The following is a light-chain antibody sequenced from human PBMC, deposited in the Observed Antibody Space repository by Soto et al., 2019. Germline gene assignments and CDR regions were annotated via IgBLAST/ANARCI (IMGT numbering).Light chain of an antibody. CDR2: DVS. CDR1: SSDVGGYNY. CDR3: SSYTSGSTPYV. J-gene: IGLJ1*01. Sequence: QSALTQPASVSGSPGQSITISCTGTSSDVGGYNYVSWHQQHPGKVPKLMIYDVSKRPSGVSSRFSGSKSGNTASLTISGLQAEDEADYYCSSYTSGSTPYVFGTGTKLTVL. V-gene: IGLV2-14*01.